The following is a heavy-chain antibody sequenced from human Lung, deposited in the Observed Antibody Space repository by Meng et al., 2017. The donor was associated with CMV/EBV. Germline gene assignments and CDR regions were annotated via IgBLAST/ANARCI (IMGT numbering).Heavy chain of an antibody. CDR3: ARENYYDSSGYPGAFFDD. Sequence: GESLKISCAASGFTFGSYWMSWVRQAPGKGLEWVANIKQDGSEKYYVDSVKGRFTISRDNAKNSLYLQMNSLRAEDTAVYYCARENYYDSSGYPGAFFDDWGHGXLVTVSS. D-gene: IGHD3-22*01. CDR1: GFTFGSYW. J-gene: IGHJ4*01. CDR2: IKQDGSEK. V-gene: IGHV3-7*01.